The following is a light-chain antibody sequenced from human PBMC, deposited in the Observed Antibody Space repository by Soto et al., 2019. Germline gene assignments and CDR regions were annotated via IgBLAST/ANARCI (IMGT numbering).Light chain of an antibody. Sequence: QAVVTQPPSVSGAPGQRVSISCTGSRSNLGANYAVHWYQQLPGTAPKLLISHNTNRPSGVPDRFSGSKSGTSASLAITGLRAEDEGYYYCQSYDTSPVFGGGTKLTVL. J-gene: IGLJ3*02. V-gene: IGLV1-40*01. CDR3: QSYDTSPV. CDR2: HNT. CDR1: RSNLGANYA.